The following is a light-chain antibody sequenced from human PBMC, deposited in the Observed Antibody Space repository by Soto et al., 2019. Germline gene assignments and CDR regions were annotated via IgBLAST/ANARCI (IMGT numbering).Light chain of an antibody. CDR3: QQYGSSPRT. Sequence: EIVLTQSPGTLSLSAGERATLSCRASQSVSSSFLAWYQQKVGQAPRLLIYDASSRATGIPDRFSGSGSGTDFTLTISRLEPEDFAVYYCQQYGSSPRTFGQGTRLEIK. CDR2: DAS. CDR1: QSVSSSF. J-gene: IGKJ5*01. V-gene: IGKV3-20*01.